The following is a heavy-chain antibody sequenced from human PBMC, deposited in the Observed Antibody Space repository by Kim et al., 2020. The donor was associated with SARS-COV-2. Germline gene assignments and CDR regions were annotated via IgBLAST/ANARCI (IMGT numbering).Heavy chain of an antibody. Sequence: TLSLTCTVSGASLSTSAYFWSWIGQKPGKGLAWIGYIHVSGNSSYNPSLASGGSIAANASKNQSSLNLSSMTAADTAVLYCWRKNPKNSNSLDYSVQG. D-gene: IGHD4-4*01. V-gene: IGHV4-31*03. CDR2: IHVSGNS. CDR1: GASLSTSAYF. CDR3: WRKNPKNSNSLDY. J-gene: IGHJ4*02.